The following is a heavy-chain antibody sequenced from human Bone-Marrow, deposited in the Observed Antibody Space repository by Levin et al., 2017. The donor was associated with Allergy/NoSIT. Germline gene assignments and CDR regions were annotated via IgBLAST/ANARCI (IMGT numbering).Heavy chain of an antibody. CDR3: AKVAELGYCSSTTCYHYFDY. V-gene: IGHV3-7*01. CDR1: GFIFSEFW. J-gene: IGHJ4*02. Sequence: TGGSLRLSCATSGFIFSEFWMSWVRQAPGKGLEWVASIKQDGSLKYYVDSVRGRFTISRDNAKNSAYLEMKSLRAEDTATYYCAKVAELGYCSSTTCYHYFDYWGQGTLVTVSS. CDR2: IKQDGSLK. D-gene: IGHD2-2*01.